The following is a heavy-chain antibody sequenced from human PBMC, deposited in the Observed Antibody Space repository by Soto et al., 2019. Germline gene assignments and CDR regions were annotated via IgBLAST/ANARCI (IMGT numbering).Heavy chain of an antibody. CDR3: ARDTAAAGIFDY. D-gene: IGHD6-13*01. CDR1: GYTFTSYG. CDR2: ISAYNGNT. Sequence: QVQLVQSGAEGKKPGASVKVSCKASGYTFTSYGISWVRPAPGQGLEWMGWISAYNGNTNYAQKLQGRVTMTTDTSTSTAYVELRSLRSDDTAVYYCARDTAAAGIFDYWGQGTLVTVSS. V-gene: IGHV1-18*01. J-gene: IGHJ4*02.